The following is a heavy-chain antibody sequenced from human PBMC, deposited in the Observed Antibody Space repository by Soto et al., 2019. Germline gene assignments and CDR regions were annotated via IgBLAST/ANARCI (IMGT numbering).Heavy chain of an antibody. D-gene: IGHD1-7*01. J-gene: IGHJ4*02. V-gene: IGHV3-11*01. CDR1: GFTFSDYY. Sequence: GGSLRLSCAASGFTFSDYYMSWIRQAPGKGLEWVSYISSSGSIIYYADSVKGRFTISRDNSKNTLFLQMNSLRTEDTAIYYCTKKRGITGTTGFSFDYWGQGTLVTVSS. CDR3: TKKRGITGTTGFSFDY. CDR2: ISSSGSII.